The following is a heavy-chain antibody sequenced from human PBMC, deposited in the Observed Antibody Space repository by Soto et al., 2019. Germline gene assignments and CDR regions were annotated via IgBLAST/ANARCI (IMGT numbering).Heavy chain of an antibody. CDR3: ARVIKGRVSGSYEGDY. V-gene: IGHV4-39*07. D-gene: IGHD1-26*01. Sequence: PSETLSLTCTVSGGSISSSSYEWGWIRQPPGKGLEWIGSIYYSGSTYYNPSLKSRVTISVDKSKNQFSLKLSSVTAADTAVYYCARVIKGRVSGSYEGDYWGQGTLVTVSS. J-gene: IGHJ4*02. CDR2: IYYSGST. CDR1: GGSISSSSYE.